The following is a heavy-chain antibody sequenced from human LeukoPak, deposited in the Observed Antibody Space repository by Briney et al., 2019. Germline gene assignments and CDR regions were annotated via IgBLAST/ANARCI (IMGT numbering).Heavy chain of an antibody. CDR3: TADQFF. D-gene: IGHD3-3*01. CDR1: GFTLGDYG. Sequence: GGSLRLSCRASGFTLGDYGMSWVRQAPGKGLEWVGFIGGKAYGGTAEYAASVKGRFSISRDDSRSIAYLQMNSLKTEDTAVYYCTADQFFWGQGTLVTVSS. J-gene: IGHJ4*02. V-gene: IGHV3-49*04. CDR2: IGGKAYGGTA.